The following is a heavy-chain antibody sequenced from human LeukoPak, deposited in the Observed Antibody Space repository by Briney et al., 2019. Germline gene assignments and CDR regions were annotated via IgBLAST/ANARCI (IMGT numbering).Heavy chain of an antibody. J-gene: IGHJ4*02. V-gene: IGHV4-61*10. CDR2: IYYSGST. Sequence: PSETLSLTCTVSGGSTSSGSYYWSWIRQPAGKGLEWIGYIYYSGSTNYNPSLKSRVTISVDTSNNRSSLSLSAVTAADTAIYYCARDTRTAQGFDYWGQGILVTVSS. D-gene: IGHD2-15*01. CDR3: ARDTRTAQGFDY. CDR1: GGSTSSGSYY.